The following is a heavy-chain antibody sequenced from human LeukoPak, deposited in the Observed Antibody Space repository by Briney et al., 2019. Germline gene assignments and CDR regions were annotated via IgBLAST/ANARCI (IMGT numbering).Heavy chain of an antibody. V-gene: IGHV3-66*01. CDR1: GFTFSSYA. CDR2: IYSDGTI. Sequence: PGGSLRLSCTASGFTFSSYAMNWVRQAPGKGLEWVSVIYSDGTISYADSVKGRFTISRDNSENTLYLQMNSLRVEDTAVYYCAREVGGGASGQWGQGTLVTVSS. CDR3: AREVGGGASGQ. D-gene: IGHD3-16*01. J-gene: IGHJ4*02.